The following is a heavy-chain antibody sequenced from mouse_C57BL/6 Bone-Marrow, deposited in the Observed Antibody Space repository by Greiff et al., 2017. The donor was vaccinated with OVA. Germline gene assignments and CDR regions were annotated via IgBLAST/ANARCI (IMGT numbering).Heavy chain of an antibody. CDR3: AREIYYGYDVYYFDY. J-gene: IGHJ2*01. CDR1: GYAFSSSW. V-gene: IGHV1-82*01. D-gene: IGHD2-2*01. Sequence: QVQLQQSGPELVKPGASVKISCKASGYAFSSSWMNWVKQRPGKGLEWIGRIYPGDGDTNYNEKFKGKATLTADKSSSTAYMQLSSLTSEDSAVYFCAREIYYGYDVYYFDYWGQGTTLTVSS. CDR2: IYPGDGDT.